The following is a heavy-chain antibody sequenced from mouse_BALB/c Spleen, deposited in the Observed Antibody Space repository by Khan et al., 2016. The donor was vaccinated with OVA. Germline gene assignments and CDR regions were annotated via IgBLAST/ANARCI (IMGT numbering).Heavy chain of an antibody. Sequence: EVKLLESGPGLVKPSQSLSLTCTVTGYSITSGYGWNWIRQFPGNKLEWMGYISYSGSTNYNPSLKSRISITQDTSNNQFFLQFNSVTTEDTATYDCARTARIKYWGQGTTLTVSS. CDR3: ARTARIKY. CDR2: ISYSGST. J-gene: IGHJ2*01. V-gene: IGHV3-2*02. D-gene: IGHD1-2*01. CDR1: GYSITSGYG.